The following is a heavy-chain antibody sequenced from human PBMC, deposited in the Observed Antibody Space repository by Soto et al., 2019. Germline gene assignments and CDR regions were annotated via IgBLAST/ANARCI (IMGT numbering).Heavy chain of an antibody. Sequence: PGGSLRLSCAVSGSTVSSDYLSWVRQAPGKGLEWVSVISGSGGSTYYADSVKGRFTISRDNSKNTLYLQMNSLRAEDTAVYYCAKDTIFGVFAWFDPWGQGTLVTVSS. V-gene: IGHV3-23*01. J-gene: IGHJ5*02. CDR3: AKDTIFGVFAWFDP. CDR2: ISGSGGST. D-gene: IGHD3-3*01. CDR1: GSTVSSDY.